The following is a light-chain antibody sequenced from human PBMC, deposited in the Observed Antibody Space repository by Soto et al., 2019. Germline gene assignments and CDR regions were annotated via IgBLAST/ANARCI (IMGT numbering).Light chain of an antibody. V-gene: IGKV1-9*01. CDR1: QDIANY. CDR3: QQLYSFPLT. Sequence: IQLTQSPSFLSASVGDRVTITCRASQDIANYLAWYQQEPGKAPKFLIYATSTFQSGVPSRFSGSGSGTEFTLTISSLQPEDFATYYCQQLYSFPLTFGGGTKVDIK. CDR2: ATS. J-gene: IGKJ4*01.